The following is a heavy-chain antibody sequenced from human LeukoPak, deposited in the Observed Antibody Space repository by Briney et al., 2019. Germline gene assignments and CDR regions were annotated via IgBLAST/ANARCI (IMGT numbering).Heavy chain of an antibody. D-gene: IGHD6-19*01. CDR2: IYYSGST. J-gene: IGHJ3*02. CDR1: GGSISSSSYY. CDR3: ARHFGMYSSGHDAFDI. Sequence: PSETLSLTCTVSGGSISSSSYYWGWIRQPPGKGREWIGSIYYSGSTYYNPSLKSRVTISVDTSKNQFSLKLSSVTAADTAVYYCARHFGMYSSGHDAFDIWGQATMVTVSS. V-gene: IGHV4-39*01.